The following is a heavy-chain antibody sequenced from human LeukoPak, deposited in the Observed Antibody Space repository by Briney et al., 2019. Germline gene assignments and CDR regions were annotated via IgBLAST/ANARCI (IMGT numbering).Heavy chain of an antibody. CDR2: ISGSGGST. CDR3: ASSYGDYGTPYFDY. D-gene: IGHD4-17*01. CDR1: GFTFSSYA. Sequence: GGSLRLSCAASGFTFSSYAMSWVRQAPGKGLEWVSAISGSGGSTYYADSVKGRFTISRDNSKNTLYLQMNSLRAEDTAVYYCASSYGDYGTPYFDYWGQGTLVTVSS. V-gene: IGHV3-23*01. J-gene: IGHJ4*02.